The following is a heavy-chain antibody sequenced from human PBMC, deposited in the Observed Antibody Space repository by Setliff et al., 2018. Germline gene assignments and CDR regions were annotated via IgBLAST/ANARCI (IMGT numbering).Heavy chain of an antibody. CDR3: ARAAKYDSSGYYGFWFDP. CDR1: GGSISSSY. D-gene: IGHD3-22*01. CDR2: FYHSGSM. J-gene: IGHJ5*02. V-gene: IGHV4-4*09. Sequence: SETLSLTCTVSGGSISSSYWSWIRQPPGKGLEWIGYFYHSGSMNYNPSLKGRVTMSVDTSNNQLSLKLTSVSAADTAVYYCARAAKYDSSGYYGFWFDPWGQGTLVTVSS.